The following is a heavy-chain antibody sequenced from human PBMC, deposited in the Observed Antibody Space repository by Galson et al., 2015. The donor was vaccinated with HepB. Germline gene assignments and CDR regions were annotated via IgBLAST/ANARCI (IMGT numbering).Heavy chain of an antibody. V-gene: IGHV1-18*01. CDR3: ARVDSYGRYYYYYYYMDV. J-gene: IGHJ6*03. D-gene: IGHD5-18*01. CDR2: ISAYNGNT. CDR1: GYTFTSYG. Sequence: SVKVSCKASGYTFTSYGISWVRQAPGQGLEWMGWISAYNGNTNYAQKLQGRVTMTTDTSTSTAYMELRSLRSDDTAVYYCARVDSYGRYYYYYYYMDVWGKGTTVTVSS.